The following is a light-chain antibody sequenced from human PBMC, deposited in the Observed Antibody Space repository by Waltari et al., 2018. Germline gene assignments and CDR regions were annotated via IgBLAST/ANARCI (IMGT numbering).Light chain of an antibody. CDR2: DNN. Sequence: QSVLTQPPSVSAAPGQTVTLSASGRSSTIATYSVPWYYHLPGAGPKLLIYDNNKRPTGIPVRFSASKSGTSATLGITGLQIGDEADYYCATWDNNLKDVVFGGGTKLTVL. CDR3: ATWDNNLKDVV. V-gene: IGLV1-51*01. J-gene: IGLJ2*01. CDR1: SSTIATYS.